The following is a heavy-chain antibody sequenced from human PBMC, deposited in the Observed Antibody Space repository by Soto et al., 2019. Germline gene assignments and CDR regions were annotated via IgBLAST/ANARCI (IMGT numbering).Heavy chain of an antibody. CDR2: IWYDGSNQ. V-gene: IGHV3-33*01. Sequence: HVQLVESGGGVVQPGRSLRLSCAASGFTFTSYDMHWVRQAPGKGLEWVAVIWYDGSNQYYADSVKGRFTISRDNSKNTLNLQMNSLRAEDTAVYYCAIGECTNGVCYTNYWGQGTLVTVSS. CDR1: GFTFTSYD. D-gene: IGHD2-8*01. J-gene: IGHJ4*02. CDR3: AIGECTNGVCYTNY.